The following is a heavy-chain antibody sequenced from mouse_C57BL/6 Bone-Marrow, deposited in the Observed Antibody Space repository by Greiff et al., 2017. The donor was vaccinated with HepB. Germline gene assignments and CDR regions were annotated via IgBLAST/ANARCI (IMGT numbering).Heavy chain of an antibody. J-gene: IGHJ1*03. CDR3: ARPVYDGYFYWYFDV. D-gene: IGHD2-3*01. CDR2: ISNGGGST. CDR1: GFTFSDYY. Sequence: DVKLVESGGGLVQPGGSLKLSCAASGFTFSDYYMYWVRQTPEKRLEWVAYISNGGGSTYYPDTVKGRFTISRDNAKNTLYLQMSRLKSEDTAMYYCARPVYDGYFYWYFDVWGTGTTVTVSS. V-gene: IGHV5-12*01.